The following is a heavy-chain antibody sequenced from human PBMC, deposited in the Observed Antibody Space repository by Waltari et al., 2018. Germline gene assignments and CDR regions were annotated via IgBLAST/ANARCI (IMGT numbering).Heavy chain of an antibody. V-gene: IGHV3-30*03. D-gene: IGHD2-21*01. Sequence: QAHLEESGGGVVQPGKSLTLSCAASGFTFSHYGMHWVRQAPGKGLEWVGVISGDGTLEFYADSVKGRFTISRDNAKNTLYLHMNSLRAEDTAVYYCARGIGDYWGQGTLVTVSS. J-gene: IGHJ4*02. CDR3: ARGIGDY. CDR1: GFTFSHYG. CDR2: ISGDGTLE.